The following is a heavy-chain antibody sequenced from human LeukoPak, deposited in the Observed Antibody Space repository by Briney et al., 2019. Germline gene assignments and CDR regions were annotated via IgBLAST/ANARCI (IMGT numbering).Heavy chain of an antibody. CDR1: GYTFSNYG. CDR2: ISTYNGNT. V-gene: IGHV1-18*01. Sequence: ASVKVSCKTSGYTFSNYGISWVRQAPGQRLEWMGWISTYNGNTNYAQNLQGRVTMTTDTSTSTAYMELRSLRSDDTAVYYCARGADSWRGPFDYWGQGTLVTVSS. J-gene: IGHJ4*02. D-gene: IGHD2-21*01. CDR3: ARGADSWRGPFDY.